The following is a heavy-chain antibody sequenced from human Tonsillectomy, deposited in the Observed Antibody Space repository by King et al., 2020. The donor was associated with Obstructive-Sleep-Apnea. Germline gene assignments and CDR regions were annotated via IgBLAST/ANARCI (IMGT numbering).Heavy chain of an antibody. CDR2: ISVYNGNT. D-gene: IGHD1-26*01. V-gene: IGHV1-18*04. CDR3: ARDLSDSGRYPGWGYSDY. CDR1: GYTFTNYG. Sequence: QLVQSGAEVKKPGASVKVSCKTSGYTFTNYGISWVRQTPGQGLEWRGWISVYNGNTKYAQKLQGRVTMTTDTSTRTAYMERRSLRTDDTAVYYCARDLSDSGRYPGWGYSDYWGQGTLVTVSS. J-gene: IGHJ4*02.